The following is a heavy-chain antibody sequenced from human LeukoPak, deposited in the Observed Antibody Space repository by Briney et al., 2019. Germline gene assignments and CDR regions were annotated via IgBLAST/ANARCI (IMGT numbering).Heavy chain of an antibody. CDR1: GFTFSSYW. Sequence: PGGSLRLSCAASGFTFSSYWMSWVRQAPGKGLEWVSYISSSGRTIYYADSVKGRFTISRDNARNSLYLQMDSLRAEDTAVYYCARDPDYNGGNSDAFDIWGQGTMVTVSS. V-gene: IGHV3-48*04. D-gene: IGHD4-23*01. CDR2: ISSSGRTI. CDR3: ARDPDYNGGNSDAFDI. J-gene: IGHJ3*02.